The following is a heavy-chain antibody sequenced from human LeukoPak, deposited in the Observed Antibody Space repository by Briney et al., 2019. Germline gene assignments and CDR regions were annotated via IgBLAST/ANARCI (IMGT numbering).Heavy chain of an antibody. J-gene: IGHJ4*02. CDR1: GFVFSHFT. CDR3: AKDRRAAAGPDY. Sequence: GGSLRLSCAASGFVFSHFTMTWVRQAPGKGLEWVSAISGSGGSTYYADSVKGRFTISRDNSKNTLYLQMNSLRAEDTAVYYCAKDRRAAAGPDYWGQGTLVTVSS. V-gene: IGHV3-23*01. CDR2: ISGSGGST. D-gene: IGHD6-13*01.